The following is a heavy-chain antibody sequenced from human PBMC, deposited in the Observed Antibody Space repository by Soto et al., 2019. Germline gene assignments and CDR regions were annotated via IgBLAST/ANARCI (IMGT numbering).Heavy chain of an antibody. CDR2: IRSKANSYAT. CDR1: GFTFSGSA. D-gene: IGHD3-9*01. V-gene: IGHV3-73*02. J-gene: IGHJ4*02. CDR3: TTDTLLRDY. Sequence: EVQLVESGGGLVQPGGSLKLSCAASGFTFSGSAMHWVRQASGKGLEWVGRIRSKANSYATAYAASVKGRFTISRDDSKNTAYLQMNSLKTEDTAVYYCTTDTLLRDYWGQGTLVTVSS.